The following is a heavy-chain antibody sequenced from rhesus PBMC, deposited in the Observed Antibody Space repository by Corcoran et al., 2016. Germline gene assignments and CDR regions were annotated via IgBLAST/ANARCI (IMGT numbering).Heavy chain of an antibody. CDR1: GGSISDDYY. CDR3: ARSKGVTRFDY. CDR2: IYGSGGGT. J-gene: IGHJ4*01. D-gene: IGHD4-23*01. Sequence: QVQLQESGPGLVKPSETLSLTCAVSGGSISDDYYWSWIRQPPGKGLEWIGYIYGSGGGTNYNPSLKNRVTISIDTSKNQFSLKLSSVTAADTAVYYCARSKGVTRFDYWGQGVLVTVSS. V-gene: IGHV4-106*01.